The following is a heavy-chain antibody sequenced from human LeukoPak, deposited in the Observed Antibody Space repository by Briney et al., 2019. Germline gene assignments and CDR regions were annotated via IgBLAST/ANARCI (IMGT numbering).Heavy chain of an antibody. Sequence: GGSLRLSCEASGFTFSNYDMHWVRQAPGKGLEWLAIVWYDGSDKYYADSVKGRFTVSRDNSKNTLYLQMNSLRAEDTAVYYCSRSAYYDGSGNYYDYWGQGTLVTVSS. V-gene: IGHV3-33*01. J-gene: IGHJ4*02. CDR3: SRSAYYDGSGNYYDY. CDR1: GFTFSNYD. CDR2: VWYDGSDK. D-gene: IGHD3-22*01.